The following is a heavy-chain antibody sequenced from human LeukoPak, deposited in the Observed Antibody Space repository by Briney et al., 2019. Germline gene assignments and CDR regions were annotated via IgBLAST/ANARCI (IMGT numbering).Heavy chain of an antibody. CDR2: IYYSGST. D-gene: IGHD3-3*01. CDR3: ASRSSIWSGYQDTLYYFDS. J-gene: IGHJ4*02. CDR1: GGSISSYY. V-gene: IGHV4-59*01. Sequence: SETLSLTCTVSGGSISSYYWSWIRHPPGKRLECIGHIYYSGSTNYNPSLKSRVTISVDTSKNQFSLKLSSVTAADTAVYYCASRSSIWSGYQDTLYYFDSWGQGTLVTVSS.